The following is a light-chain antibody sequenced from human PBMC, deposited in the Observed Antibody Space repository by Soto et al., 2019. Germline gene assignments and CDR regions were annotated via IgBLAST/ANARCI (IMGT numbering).Light chain of an antibody. CDR1: SGHRAYD. V-gene: IGLV4-69*01. J-gene: IGLJ3*02. Sequence: QPVLTQSPSASASLGASGRLTCTLSSGHRAYDIALHQQQPDKGPAFLMKLSCAGSHTKWDGIPDRFSGSSSGAERYLTISSIQYEDEADYFCRTWGSGIWVFGGGTKLTVL. CDR2: LSCAGSH. CDR3: RTWGSGIWV.